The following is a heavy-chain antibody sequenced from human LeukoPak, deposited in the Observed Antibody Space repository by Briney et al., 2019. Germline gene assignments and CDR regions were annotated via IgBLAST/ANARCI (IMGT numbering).Heavy chain of an antibody. J-gene: IGHJ2*01. CDR3: AREANSPTARYWYFDL. Sequence: SETLSLTCAVSGGSVSSYYWSWMRQPPGKGLEWIGYVYYSGSTSYNPAPKSRITISLDTSENQFSLKLSSVTAADTAVYYCAREANSPTARYWYFDLWGRGTQVTVSS. CDR2: VYYSGST. V-gene: IGHV4-59*02. D-gene: IGHD2-21*01. CDR1: GGSVSSYY.